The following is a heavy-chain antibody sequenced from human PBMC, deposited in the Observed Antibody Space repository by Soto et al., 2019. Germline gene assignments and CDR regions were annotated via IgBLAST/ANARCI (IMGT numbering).Heavy chain of an antibody. V-gene: IGHV3-53*01. J-gene: IGHJ3*02. CDR2: IYSGGST. CDR3: ARTPGGAYCGGACYAFDI. Sequence: GGSLRLSCAASGFTVSRNYMSWVRQAPGKGLEWVSVIYSGGSTYYADSVKGRFTITRDNSKNTLYLQMNSLRAEDTAVYYCARTPGGAYCGGACYAFDIWGQGTMVTVSS. CDR1: GFTVSRNY. D-gene: IGHD2-21*01.